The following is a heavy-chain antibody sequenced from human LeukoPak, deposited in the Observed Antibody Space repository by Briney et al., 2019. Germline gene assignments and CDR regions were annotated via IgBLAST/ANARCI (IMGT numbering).Heavy chain of an antibody. D-gene: IGHD3-22*01. V-gene: IGHV1-3*01. CDR3: ARDAGYYDSSGYLNY. J-gene: IGHJ4*02. Sequence: ASVKVSCKASGYTFTSYAMHWVRQAPGQRLEWMGWINAGNGNTKYSQKFQGRVTMTRDTSTSTVYMELSSLRSEDTAVYYCARDAGYYDSSGYLNYWGQGTLVTVSS. CDR1: GYTFTSYA. CDR2: INAGNGNT.